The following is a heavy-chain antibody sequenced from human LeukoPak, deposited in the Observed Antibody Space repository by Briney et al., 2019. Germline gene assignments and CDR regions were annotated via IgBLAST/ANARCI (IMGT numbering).Heavy chain of an antibody. CDR2: IYSSGST. Sequence: SETLSLTCSVSGGSISNYLWTWIRQPPGKGLEWIGYIYSSGSTYYNPSLKSRVTISVDTSKNRFSLKLRTVTAADTAVSYCARRPTGDPKFDYWGQGTLVTVSS. D-gene: IGHD7-27*01. V-gene: IGHV4-59*08. CDR3: ARRPTGDPKFDY. J-gene: IGHJ4*02. CDR1: GGSISNYL.